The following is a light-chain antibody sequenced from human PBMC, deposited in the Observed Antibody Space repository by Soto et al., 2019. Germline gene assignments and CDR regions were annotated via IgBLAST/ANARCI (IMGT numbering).Light chain of an antibody. V-gene: IGLV1-44*01. CDR2: SLD. Sequence: QTVVTQPPSAYGTPGQSVTISCSGSTSNIGSNPVNWYQQLPGTAPKLLIYSLDQRPSGVPDRFSGSKSGTSASLAISGLQSEDEADYYCAVWDDSLNGWVFGGGTKLTVL. CDR1: TSNIGSNP. J-gene: IGLJ3*02. CDR3: AVWDDSLNGWV.